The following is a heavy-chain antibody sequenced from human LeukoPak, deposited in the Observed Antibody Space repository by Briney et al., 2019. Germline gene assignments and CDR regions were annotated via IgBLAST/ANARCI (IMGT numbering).Heavy chain of an antibody. CDR1: GYTFTGYY. Sequence: GASVKVSCKASGYTFTGYYMHWVRQAPGQGLEWMGWINPNSGGTNYAQKFQGRVTMTRDTSISTAYMKLSRLRSDDTAVYYCANILTGTSSRSFDIWGQGTMVTVSS. J-gene: IGHJ3*02. D-gene: IGHD3-9*01. CDR2: INPNSGGT. V-gene: IGHV1-2*02. CDR3: ANILTGTSSRSFDI.